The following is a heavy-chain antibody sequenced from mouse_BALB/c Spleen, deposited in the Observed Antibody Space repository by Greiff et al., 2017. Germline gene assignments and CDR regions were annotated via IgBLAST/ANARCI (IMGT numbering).Heavy chain of an antibody. CDR2: ILPGSGST. CDR1: GYTFSSYW. V-gene: IGHV1-9*01. J-gene: IGHJ4*01. CDR3: ARRLRGYYYGSSYYAMDY. D-gene: IGHD1-1*01. Sequence: QVQLKQSGAELMKPGASVKISCKATGYTFSSYWLEWVKQRPGHGLEWIGEILPGSGSTNYNEKFKGKATFPADTSSNTAYMQLSSLTSEDSAVYYCARRLRGYYYGSSYYAMDYWGQGTSVTVSS.